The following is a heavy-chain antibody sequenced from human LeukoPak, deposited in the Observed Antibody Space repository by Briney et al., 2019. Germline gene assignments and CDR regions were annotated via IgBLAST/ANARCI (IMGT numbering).Heavy chain of an antibody. Sequence: SVKVSCKVSGYTLTELSMHWVRQAPGKGLEWMGGFDPEDGETTYAQKFQGRVTMTEDTSTDTAYMELSSLRSEDSAVYYCATLNGYDSSGYAYWGQGTLVTVSS. CDR2: FDPEDGET. CDR1: GYTLTELS. CDR3: ATLNGYDSSGYAY. V-gene: IGHV1-24*01. D-gene: IGHD3-22*01. J-gene: IGHJ4*02.